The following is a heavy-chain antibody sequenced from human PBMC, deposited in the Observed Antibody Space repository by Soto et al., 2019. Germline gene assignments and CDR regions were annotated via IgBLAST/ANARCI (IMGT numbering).Heavy chain of an antibody. Sequence: PSETLSLTCTVSGVSITPYYWTWIRHPPGKGLEWIGYVYHIGNTYYNPSLKSRVTISLDTSKNQVSLRLKSVTAADTAVYYCAREQYNWKLWGQGTLVTVSS. V-gene: IGHV4-59*01. J-gene: IGHJ4*02. CDR1: GVSITPYY. CDR2: VYHIGNT. D-gene: IGHD1-20*01. CDR3: AREQYNWKL.